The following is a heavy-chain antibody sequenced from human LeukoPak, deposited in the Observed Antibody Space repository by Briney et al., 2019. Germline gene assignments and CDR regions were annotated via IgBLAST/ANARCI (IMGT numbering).Heavy chain of an antibody. D-gene: IGHD2-2*01. J-gene: IGHJ5*02. CDR3: AKTSYQLLSRWFDP. Sequence: GGSLRHSCAASGFTFSSYAMSWVRQAPGKGLEWVSAISGSGGSTYYADSVKGRFTISRDNSKNTLYLQMNSLRAEGTAVYYCAKTSYQLLSRWFDPWGQGTLVTVSS. CDR2: ISGSGGST. V-gene: IGHV3-23*01. CDR1: GFTFSSYA.